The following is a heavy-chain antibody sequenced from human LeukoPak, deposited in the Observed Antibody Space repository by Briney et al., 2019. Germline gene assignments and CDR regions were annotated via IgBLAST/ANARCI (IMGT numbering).Heavy chain of an antibody. J-gene: IGHJ3*02. D-gene: IGHD4-17*01. V-gene: IGHV1-2*02. CDR3: AREGVGTTVKAFDI. CDR1: GYIFTGYY. Sequence: ASVKVSCKASGYIFTGYYMHWVRQAPGQGLEWMGWINPNSGGTNYAQKFQGRVTITRDTSIMTAYVELSRLTSDDTAFYYCAREGVGTTVKAFDIWGQATMVTVSS. CDR2: INPNSGGT.